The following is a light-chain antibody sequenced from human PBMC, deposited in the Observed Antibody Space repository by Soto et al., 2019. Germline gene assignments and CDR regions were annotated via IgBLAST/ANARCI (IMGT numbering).Light chain of an antibody. J-gene: IGKJ5*01. CDR3: QQYNSYPIT. CDR1: QSISSY. CDR2: KSS. V-gene: IGKV1-5*03. Sequence: DIQMTQSPSTLSASVGDRVTITCRASQSISSYLAWYQQKPGKAPKLLIYKSSSLESGVPSRFSGSGSGTEFTLTISSLQPDDFATYYCQQYNSYPITFDQGKTLEIK.